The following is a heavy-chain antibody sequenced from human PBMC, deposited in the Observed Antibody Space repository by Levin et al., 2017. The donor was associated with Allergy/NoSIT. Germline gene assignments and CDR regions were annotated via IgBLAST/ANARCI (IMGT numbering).Heavy chain of an antibody. CDR2: IYTSGNT. J-gene: IGHJ5*01. V-gene: IGHV3-53*01. D-gene: IGHD3-10*01. Sequence: HPGGSLRLSCAASGFTVTTNYMNWVRQAPGKGLEWVSVIYTSGNTYYADSVKGRFTTSRDNFRNTLFLQMNSLTAEDTAIYYCARDRFLDGSASGGWFDSWGQGTLVTVSS. CDR3: ARDRFLDGSASGGWFDS. CDR1: GFTVTTNY.